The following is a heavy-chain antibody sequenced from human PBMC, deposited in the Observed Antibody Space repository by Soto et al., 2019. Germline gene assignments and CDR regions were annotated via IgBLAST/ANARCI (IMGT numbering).Heavy chain of an antibody. Sequence: GGSLRLSCAVSGFTFSEYTMHWVRQAPGKGLEWVSSITSSGANIYYADSVKGRFTISRDYTKNLVFLQMNSLRVEDTAVYYCAREGNVTTATGDYFYYMDVWGKGTTVTVSS. CDR2: ITSSGANI. V-gene: IGHV3-21*01. CDR1: GFTFSEYT. J-gene: IGHJ6*03. CDR3: AREGNVTTATGDYFYYMDV. D-gene: IGHD2-15*01.